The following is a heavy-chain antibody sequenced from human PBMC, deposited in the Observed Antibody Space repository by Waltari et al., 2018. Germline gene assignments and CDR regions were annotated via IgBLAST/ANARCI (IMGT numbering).Heavy chain of an antibody. CDR1: GGSISTTTYY. J-gene: IGHJ6*03. Sequence: QLQLQESGPGLVKPSETLSLTCTVSGGSISTTTYYWGWIRQPPGKGLEWIGSISYSGGTPYNPSPNRRVTMSVDTSKNQFSLKLNSVTAADTAVYYCARQATDTYYYYYMDVWGKGTTVTVSS. CDR2: ISYSGGT. V-gene: IGHV4-39*01. CDR3: ARQATDTYYYYYMDV. D-gene: IGHD2-21*02.